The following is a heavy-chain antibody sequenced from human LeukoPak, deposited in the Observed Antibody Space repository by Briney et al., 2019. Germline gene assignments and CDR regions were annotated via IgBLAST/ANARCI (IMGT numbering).Heavy chain of an antibody. J-gene: IGHJ4*02. D-gene: IGHD3-9*01. CDR2: INHNAEMI. V-gene: IGHV3-48*02. CDR1: GFPFGSYV. Sequence: GGSLRRSCVGSGFPFGSYVMSWVRQAPGKGLEWIAYINHNAEMIFYPDFVKGRFTISRDNPKKSLYLQMNALRYEDTAIYYCARDHDWAFDLWGQGTLVTVSS. CDR3: ARDHDWAFDL.